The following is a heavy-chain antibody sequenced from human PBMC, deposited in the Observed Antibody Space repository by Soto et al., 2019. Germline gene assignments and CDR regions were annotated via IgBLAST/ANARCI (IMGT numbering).Heavy chain of an antibody. D-gene: IGHD4-17*01. CDR1: GYTFASYY. CDR3: ATDRGDNPFDY. Sequence: ASVKVSCKASGYTFASYYLHWVRQAPGQGLEWMGIINPSGGGAIYAQKFQGRVTMTEDTSTDTAYMELSSLRSEDTAVYYCATDRGDNPFDYWGQGTLVTVSS. CDR2: INPSGGGA. V-gene: IGHV1-46*01. J-gene: IGHJ4*02.